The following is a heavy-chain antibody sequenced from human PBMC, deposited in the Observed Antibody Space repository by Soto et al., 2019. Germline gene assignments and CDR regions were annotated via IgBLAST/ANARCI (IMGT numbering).Heavy chain of an antibody. Sequence: SVKVSCKASGGTFSNYVVNWVRQAPGQGLEWMERIIPISGAANYAQKFQGRVTITADKSTSTSYMELSSLRSEDTAVYYCARDMTRTVVPYFDFWGQGTLVTVSS. CDR2: IIPISGAA. CDR3: ARDMTRTVVPYFDF. V-gene: IGHV1-69*06. D-gene: IGHD1-7*01. J-gene: IGHJ4*02. CDR1: GGTFSNYV.